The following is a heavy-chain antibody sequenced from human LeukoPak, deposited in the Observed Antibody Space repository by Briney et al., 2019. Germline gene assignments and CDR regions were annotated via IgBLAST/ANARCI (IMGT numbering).Heavy chain of an antibody. D-gene: IGHD5-24*01. Sequence: ASVKVSCKASGYSFSTYTMNWVRQAPGQRHEWMGWINAGNGNTKYSQKFQGRVTITRDTSASTAYMEMRSLRSEDTAVYYCAREIDRDDYNRFFDYWGQGTLVTVSS. CDR3: AREIDRDDYNRFFDY. CDR2: INAGNGNT. CDR1: GYSFSTYT. V-gene: IGHV1-3*01. J-gene: IGHJ4*02.